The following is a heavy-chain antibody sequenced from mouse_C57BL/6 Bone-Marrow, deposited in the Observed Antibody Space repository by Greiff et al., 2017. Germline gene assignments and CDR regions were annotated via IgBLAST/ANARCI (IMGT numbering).Heavy chain of an antibody. D-gene: IGHD1-1*01. V-gene: IGHV6-6*01. CDR1: GFTFSDAW. J-gene: IGHJ2*01. Sequence: EVHLVESGGGLVQPGGSMKLSCAASGFTFSDAWMDWVRQSPEKGLEWVAEIRNKANNHAKYYAESVKGRFTISRDDYKSIVYLHMNSLRAEDTGTYYSTVVATDYFDYWGQGTTLTVSS. CDR2: IRNKANNHAK. CDR3: TVVATDYFDY.